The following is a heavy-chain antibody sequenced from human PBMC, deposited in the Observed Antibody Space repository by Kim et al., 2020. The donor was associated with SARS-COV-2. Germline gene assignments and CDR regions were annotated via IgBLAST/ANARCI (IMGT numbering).Heavy chain of an antibody. J-gene: IGHJ1*01. CDR1: GYTLTELS. D-gene: IGHD6-13*01. CDR3: ATVATDSSSWPMVSSYFQH. Sequence: ASVKVSCKVSGYTLTELSMHWVRQAPGKGLEWMGGFDPEDGETIYAQKFQGRVTMTEDTSTDTAYMELSSLRSEDTAVYYCATVATDSSSWPMVSSYFQHWGQGTLVTVSS. V-gene: IGHV1-24*01. CDR2: FDPEDGET.